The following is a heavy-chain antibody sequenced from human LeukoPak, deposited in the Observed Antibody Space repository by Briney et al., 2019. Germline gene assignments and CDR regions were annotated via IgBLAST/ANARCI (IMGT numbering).Heavy chain of an antibody. CDR2: IKSDGSGT. J-gene: IGHJ4*02. CDR3: ARGLYDYVWGSYRYDYFDH. D-gene: IGHD3-16*02. CDR1: GFTFSSYG. Sequence: GGSLRLSCAASGFTFSSYGMHWVRQAPGKGLVWVSRIKSDGSGTTYADSVKGRFTISRDNAKNTLYLQMNSLRAEDTAVYYCARGLYDYVWGSYRYDYFDHWGQGTLVTVSS. V-gene: IGHV3-74*01.